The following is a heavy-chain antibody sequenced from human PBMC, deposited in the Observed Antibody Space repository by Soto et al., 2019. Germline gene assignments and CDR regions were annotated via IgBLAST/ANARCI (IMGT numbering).Heavy chain of an antibody. V-gene: IGHV3-23*01. CDR1: GFTFSSYA. J-gene: IGHJ4*02. D-gene: IGHD3-22*01. CDR2: ISGSGGST. CDR3: ANKRCRDYYDSSGYYLCPLVY. Sequence: PGGSLRLSCAASGFTFSSYAMSWVRQAPGKGLEWVSAISGSGGSTYYADSVKGRFTISRDNSKNTLYLQMNSLRAEDTAVYYCANKRCRDYYDSSGYYLCPLVYWGQGTLVTVSS.